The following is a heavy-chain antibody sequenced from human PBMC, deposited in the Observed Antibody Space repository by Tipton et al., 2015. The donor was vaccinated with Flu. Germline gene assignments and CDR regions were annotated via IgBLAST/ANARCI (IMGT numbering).Heavy chain of an antibody. Sequence: QLVQSGGGVVQPGRSLRLSCAASGFTFSSYGIHWVRQAPGKGLEWVAVISYDGSSQYYADSVKGRFTISRDNSKNILLLHMRSLRVDDTAVYFCAREYTSYYFNDHGEQEDALYLDDWGQGTQVTVSS. D-gene: IGHD3-10*01. CDR3: AREYTSYYFNDHGEQEDALYLDD. V-gene: IGHV3-30*03. J-gene: IGHJ4*02. CDR1: GFTFSSYG. CDR2: ISYDGSSQ.